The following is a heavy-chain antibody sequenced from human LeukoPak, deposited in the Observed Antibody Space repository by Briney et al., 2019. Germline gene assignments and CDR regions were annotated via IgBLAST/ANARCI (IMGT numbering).Heavy chain of an antibody. V-gene: IGHV1-46*01. CDR2: INPSGGST. Sequence: ASVKVSXKASGYTFTSYYMHWVRQAPGQGLEWMGIINPSGGSTSYAQKFQGRVTMTRDTSTSIVYMELSSLRSEDTAVYYCARERGGPYDFWSGYYDAFDIWGQGTMVTVSS. CDR1: GYTFTSYY. J-gene: IGHJ3*02. CDR3: ARERGGPYDFWSGYYDAFDI. D-gene: IGHD3-3*01.